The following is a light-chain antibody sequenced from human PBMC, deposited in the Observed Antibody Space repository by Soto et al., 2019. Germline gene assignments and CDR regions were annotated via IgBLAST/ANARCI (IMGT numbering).Light chain of an antibody. CDR1: QSVSSSY. CDR2: GAS. V-gene: IGKV3-20*01. Sequence: EIVLTQSPGTLSLSPGERATLSCRASQSVSSSYLAWYQQKPGQAPRLLIYGASSRATGIPDRFSGSGSGTDFTLIINRLEPEDFAVYYCQQYGSSSYTFGQGTNLEI. CDR3: QQYGSSSYT. J-gene: IGKJ2*01.